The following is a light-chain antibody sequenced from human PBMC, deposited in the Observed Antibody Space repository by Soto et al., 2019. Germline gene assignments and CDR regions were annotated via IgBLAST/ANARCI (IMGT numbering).Light chain of an antibody. CDR1: QSLSSY. V-gene: IGKV3-11*01. CDR3: QQRAGWPPT. Sequence: EIVLTQSPATVSLSPGERATLSCWASQSLSSYLAWYQQKPGQAPRLLIYDASKRANGIPARFTGSGSGTDFTLTISSLEPEDFAVYFCQQRAGWPPTFGGGTKVEIK. J-gene: IGKJ4*01. CDR2: DAS.